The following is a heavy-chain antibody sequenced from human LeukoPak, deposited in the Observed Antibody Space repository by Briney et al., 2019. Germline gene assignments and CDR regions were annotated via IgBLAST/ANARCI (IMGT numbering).Heavy chain of an antibody. D-gene: IGHD2-2*01. CDR3: ARAVPAATGWFDP. V-gene: IGHV4-31*03. Sequence: SQTLSLTCTVSGGSISSGGDYWSWIRQHPGKGLEWIGYIYYSGSTYYNPSLKSRVTISVDTSKNQFSLKLSSVTAADTAVYYCARAVPAATGWFDPWGQGTLVTVSS. CDR2: IYYSGST. CDR1: GGSISSGGDY. J-gene: IGHJ5*02.